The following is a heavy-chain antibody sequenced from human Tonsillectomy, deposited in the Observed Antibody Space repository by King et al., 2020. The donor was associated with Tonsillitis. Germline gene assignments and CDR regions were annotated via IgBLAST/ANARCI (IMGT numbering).Heavy chain of an antibody. CDR2: ISADKGNT. J-gene: IGHJ4*02. V-gene: IGHV1-18*01. CDR3: ARDHTYSYGADY. Sequence: VQLVESGAEVKKPGASVKVSCKASGYTFTNYGIGWVRQAPGQGLEWMGWISADKGNTNYAQNLQDRVTMTTDTSTSTAYMELRSLRSDDTAVYYCARDHTYSYGADYWGQGTLVTVSS. CDR1: GYTFTNYG. D-gene: IGHD5-18*01.